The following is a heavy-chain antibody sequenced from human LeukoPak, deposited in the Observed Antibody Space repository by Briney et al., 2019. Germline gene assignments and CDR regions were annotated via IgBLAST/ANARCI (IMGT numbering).Heavy chain of an antibody. CDR1: GFTFSSYG. D-gene: IGHD2-2*01. CDR2: IRYDGSNK. CDR3: AKDYRPYCSSTSCTSMDV. Sequence: PGGSLRLSCAASGFTFSSYGMHWVRQAPGKGLESVAFIRYDGSNKYYADSVKGRFTISRDNSKNTLYLQMNSLRAEDTAVYYCAKDYRPYCSSTSCTSMDVWGKGTTVTVSS. J-gene: IGHJ6*04. V-gene: IGHV3-30*02.